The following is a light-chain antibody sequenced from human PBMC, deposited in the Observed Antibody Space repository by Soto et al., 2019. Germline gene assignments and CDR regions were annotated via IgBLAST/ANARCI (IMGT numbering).Light chain of an antibody. CDR2: NVN. J-gene: IGLJ1*01. Sequence: QSALIQPPSVSGSPGQSVTISCTGTTSDVGSYDYVSWYQHHPGTVPKPMIYNVNSRPSGVPDRFSGSKSGNTASMTISGLQAEDEADYYCCSYAGSSTYVFGTGTKVTVL. CDR1: TSDVGSYDY. V-gene: IGLV2-11*01. CDR3: CSYAGSSTYV.